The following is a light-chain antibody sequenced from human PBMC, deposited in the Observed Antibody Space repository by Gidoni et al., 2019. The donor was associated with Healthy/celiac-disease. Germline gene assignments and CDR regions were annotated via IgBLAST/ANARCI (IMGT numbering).Light chain of an antibody. J-gene: IGKJ1*01. V-gene: IGKV1-39*01. CDR2: AAS. CDR3: QQCYSTPWT. CDR1: QSISSY. Sequence: IKMTQSPSSLSASVGDRVTITCRASQSISSYLNWYQQKPGKAPRLLIYAASSLQSGIPSRFSGSGSGTDFTLTISSLQPEDFAAYYCQQCYSTPWTFGQGTKVEIK.